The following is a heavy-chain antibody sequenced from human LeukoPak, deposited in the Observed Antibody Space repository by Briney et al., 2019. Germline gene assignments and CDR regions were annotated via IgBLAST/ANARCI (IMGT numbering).Heavy chain of an antibody. CDR2: INHSGST. CDR3: ARGNYWYFDL. J-gene: IGHJ2*01. V-gene: IGHV4-34*01. Sequence: SETLSLTCAVYGGSFSGYYWSWIRQPPGKGLEWIGGINHSGSTNYNPSLKSRVTISVDTSKNQFSLKLSSVTAADTAVYYCARGNYWYFDLWGRGTLVTVSS. CDR1: GGSFSGYY.